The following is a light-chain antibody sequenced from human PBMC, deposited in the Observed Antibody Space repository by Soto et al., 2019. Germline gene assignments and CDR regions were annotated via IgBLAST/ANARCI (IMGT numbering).Light chain of an antibody. V-gene: IGKV3-20*01. CDR2: GAS. CDR1: QSVSSNY. J-gene: IGKJ4*01. Sequence: ELVLTQSPDTLSLSPGERVTLSCRASQSVSSNYLAWYQQKPGQAPRLLIYGASSRPTGTSDRFSGSGSWKDFTLTIITLEPEDFAVYYRQQYGNSPPGRLTVGGGSKVEIK. CDR3: QQYGNSPPGRLT.